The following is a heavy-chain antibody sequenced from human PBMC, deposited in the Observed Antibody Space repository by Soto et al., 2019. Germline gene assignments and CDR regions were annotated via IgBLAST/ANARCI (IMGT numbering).Heavy chain of an antibody. V-gene: IGHV3-72*01. CDR2: SRNKANSYTT. D-gene: IGHD1-1*01. Sequence: EVQLVESGGGLVQPGVSLRLSCAASGFTFSDHYMDWVRQAPGKGLEWVVRSRNKANSYTTGYAASVKGRFTVSRDDSHNSLYVQMNGLKTEDTAVYYCTRAVLLPGKTHFDHWGQWTLVTVSS. CDR1: GFTFSDHY. J-gene: IGHJ4*02. CDR3: TRAVLLPGKTHFDH.